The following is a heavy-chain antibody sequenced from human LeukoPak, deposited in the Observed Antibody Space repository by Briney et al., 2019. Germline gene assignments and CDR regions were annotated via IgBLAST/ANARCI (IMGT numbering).Heavy chain of an antibody. CDR3: ARANWFDP. J-gene: IGHJ5*02. CDR1: GYTFTSYD. V-gene: IGHV1-8*01. Sequence: ASVKVSCKASGYTFTSYDINWVRQAAGPGLEWMGWMNPNSANTGYAQKFQGRVTMTRNTSISTAYMEPSSLRSEDTAVYYCARANWFDPWGQGTLLTVSS. CDR2: MNPNSANT.